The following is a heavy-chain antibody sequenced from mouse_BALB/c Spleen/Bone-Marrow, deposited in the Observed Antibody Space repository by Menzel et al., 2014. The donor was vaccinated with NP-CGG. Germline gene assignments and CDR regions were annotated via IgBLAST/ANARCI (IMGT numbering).Heavy chain of an antibody. CDR1: GFNIKDTY. D-gene: IGHD1-1*01. CDR3: AMGYGSRCGTRYFDV. Sequence: VHLQQPGAELVKPGASVKLSCTASGFNIKDTYMHWVKQRPEQGLEWIGRIDPANGNTKYDPKFQGKATITADTSSNTTSLQLSCLTSEGTAVYYCAMGYGSRCGTRYFDVWGAGTTLTVSS. CDR2: IDPANGNT. J-gene: IGHJ1*01. V-gene: IGHV14-3*02.